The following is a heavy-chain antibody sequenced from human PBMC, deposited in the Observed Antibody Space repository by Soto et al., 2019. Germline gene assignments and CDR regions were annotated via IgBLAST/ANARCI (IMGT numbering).Heavy chain of an antibody. CDR1: GFTFSSYA. CDR2: ISGSGGST. CDR3: AKAGYDYVWGSYRSLHFDY. Sequence: EVQLLESGGGLVQPGGSLRLSCAASGFTFSSYAMSWVRQAPGKGLEWVSAISGSGGSTYYADSVKGRFTISRDNSKNTLYLELNSLRAEDTAVYYCAKAGYDYVWGSYRSLHFDYWGQGPLVTVSS. V-gene: IGHV3-23*01. D-gene: IGHD3-16*02. J-gene: IGHJ4*02.